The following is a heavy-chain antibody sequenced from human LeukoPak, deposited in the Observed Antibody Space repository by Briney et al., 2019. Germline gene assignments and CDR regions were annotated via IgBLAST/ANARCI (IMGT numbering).Heavy chain of an antibody. V-gene: IGHV1-8*02. J-gene: IGHJ5*02. D-gene: IGHD4-17*01. CDR2: INPDSGNT. CDR1: GYTFTDYF. Sequence: ASVKVSCKASGYTFTDYFMHWVRQAPGQGLEWMGWINPDSGNTDFAQKFQGRVTMTRNTSISTAYMELSSLTSEDTAVYYCAVHLPGDYLDPWGQGTLVTVSS. CDR3: AVHLPGDYLDP.